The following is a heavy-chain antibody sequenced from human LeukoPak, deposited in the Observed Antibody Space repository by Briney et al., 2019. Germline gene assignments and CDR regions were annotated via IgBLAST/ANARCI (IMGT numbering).Heavy chain of an antibody. J-gene: IGHJ6*02. CDR1: GGSISSGGYS. Sequence: SETLSLTCAVSGGSISSGGYSWSWIRQPPGKGLEWIGYIYHSGSTYYNPSLKSRVTISVDRSKNQFSLKLSSVTAADTAVYYCARARGSYCDSSGVITFGYYYYGMDVWGQGTTVTVSS. D-gene: IGHD3-22*01. CDR2: IYHSGST. CDR3: ARARGSYCDSSGVITFGYYYYGMDV. V-gene: IGHV4-30-2*01.